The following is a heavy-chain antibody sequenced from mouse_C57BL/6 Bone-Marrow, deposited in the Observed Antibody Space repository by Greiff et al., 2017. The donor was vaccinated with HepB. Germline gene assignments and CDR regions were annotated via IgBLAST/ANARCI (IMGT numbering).Heavy chain of an antibody. V-gene: IGHV1-82*01. CDR2: IYPGDGDT. D-gene: IGHD1-1*01. CDR3: ASITTVVGMDY. J-gene: IGHJ4*01. Sequence: VQLQESGPELVKPGASVKISCKASGYAFSSSWMNWVKQRPGKGLEWIGRIYPGDGDTNYNGKFKGKATLTADKSSSTAYMQLSSLTSEDSAVYFCASITTVVGMDYWGQGTSVTVSS. CDR1: GYAFSSSW.